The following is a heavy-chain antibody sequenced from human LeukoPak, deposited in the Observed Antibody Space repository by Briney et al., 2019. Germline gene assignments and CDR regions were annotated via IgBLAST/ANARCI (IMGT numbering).Heavy chain of an antibody. V-gene: IGHV3-23*01. D-gene: IGHD3-10*02. CDR2: TNSGGTTT. Sequence: GGSLRLSCATSGFPFTDFSMTWVRQAPGKGLEWISTTNSGGTTTYYAESVKGRFTISRDNFKNALYLQMSSLRVEDTAIYYCAKQSYARSLGEGGPGTLVTVSS. CDR1: GFPFTDFS. J-gene: IGHJ4*02. CDR3: AKQSYARSLGE.